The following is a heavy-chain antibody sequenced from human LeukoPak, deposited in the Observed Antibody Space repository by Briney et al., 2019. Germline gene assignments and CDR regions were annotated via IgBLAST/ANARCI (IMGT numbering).Heavy chain of an antibody. CDR3: ARDSTVRSWYFDL. D-gene: IGHD4-17*01. J-gene: IGHJ2*01. V-gene: IGHV4-4*02. Sequence: PSETLSLTCEVSGASISSSHWWTWVRQSPGKGLEWIGEIYHSGSTDYNPSLKSRVTISVDKSKNQFSLKLSHVTAADTAVYYCARDSTVRSWYFDLWGRGTLVTVSS. CDR2: IYHSGST. CDR1: GASISSSHW.